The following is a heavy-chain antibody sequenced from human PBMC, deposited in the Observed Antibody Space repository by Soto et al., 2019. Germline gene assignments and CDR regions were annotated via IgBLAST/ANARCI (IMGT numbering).Heavy chain of an antibody. D-gene: IGHD2-2*01. CDR3: ARDTSCISTRCQSGWFVP. V-gene: IGHV1-69*12. Sequence: QVQLVQSGAEVKKPGSSVKVSCKASGGTFSSYAISWVRQAPGQGLEWMGGIIPIFGTANYAEKFQGRVTITADESTSTAYREQSSLRSDDTAVYYCARDTSCISTRCQSGWFVPWGEGTMDTVSS. J-gene: IGHJ5*02. CDR2: IIPIFGTA. CDR1: GGTFSSYA.